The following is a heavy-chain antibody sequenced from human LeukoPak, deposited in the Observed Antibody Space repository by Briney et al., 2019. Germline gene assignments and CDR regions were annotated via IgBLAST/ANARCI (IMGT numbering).Heavy chain of an antibody. J-gene: IGHJ4*02. CDR3: AKAPY. CDR2: IRYDGSNK. V-gene: IGHV3-30*02. CDR1: GFTFSSFG. Sequence: GGSLILSCAASGFTFSSFGMHWVRQASGKGLEWVAFIRYDGSNKYYADSVKGRFTISRDNSKNTLYLQMSSLGAEDTAVYYCAKAPYWGQGTLVTVSS.